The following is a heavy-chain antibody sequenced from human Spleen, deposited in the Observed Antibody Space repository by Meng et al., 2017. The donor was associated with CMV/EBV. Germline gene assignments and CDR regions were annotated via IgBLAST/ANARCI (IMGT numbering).Heavy chain of an antibody. CDR1: GFSVSSND. Sequence: GGSLRLSCAASGFSVSSNDMSWVRQAPGKGLEWVSVAYVGDTTYYADSVKGRFTISRDISKNTVYLQMNIVRAEDTAVYFCARDGSGWSRAYWGQGTLVTVSS. J-gene: IGHJ4*02. V-gene: IGHV3-66*02. D-gene: IGHD6-19*01. CDR2: AYVGDTT. CDR3: ARDGSGWSRAY.